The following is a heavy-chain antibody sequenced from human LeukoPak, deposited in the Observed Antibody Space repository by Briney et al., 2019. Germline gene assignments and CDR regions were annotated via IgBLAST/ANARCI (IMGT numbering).Heavy chain of an antibody. J-gene: IGHJ4*02. Sequence: SETLSLTFTVSGGSISSSSYYWGWIRQPPRKGLESIGSIYYSGSTYYNPSLKSRVTISVDTSKNQFSLKLSSVTAADTAVYYCARRGSGWYFDYWGQGTLVTVSS. CDR3: ARRGSGWYFDY. CDR1: GGSISSSSYY. CDR2: IYYSGST. V-gene: IGHV4-39*01. D-gene: IGHD6-19*01.